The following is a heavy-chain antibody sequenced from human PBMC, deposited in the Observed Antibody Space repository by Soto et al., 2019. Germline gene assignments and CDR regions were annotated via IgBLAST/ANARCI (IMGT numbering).Heavy chain of an antibody. V-gene: IGHV4-4*02. Sequence: SETLSLTCAVSGGSISSSNWWSWVRQPPGKGLEWSGEIYHSGSTNYNPSLKSRVTISVDKSKNQFSLKLSSVTAADTAVYYCAREPDYDFWSGYYHGWFDPWGQGTLVTVS. D-gene: IGHD3-3*01. CDR1: GGSISSSNW. J-gene: IGHJ5*02. CDR2: IYHSGST. CDR3: AREPDYDFWSGYYHGWFDP.